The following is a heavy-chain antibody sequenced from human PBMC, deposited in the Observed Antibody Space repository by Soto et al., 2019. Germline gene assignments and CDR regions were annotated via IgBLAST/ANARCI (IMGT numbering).Heavy chain of an antibody. CDR1: GYTFTRYA. J-gene: IGHJ4*02. CDR3: ARHGSGCDY. V-gene: IGHV1-3*05. D-gene: IGHD6-19*01. CDR2: ISACNGYT. Sequence: QVQLVQSGAEEKKPGASVKVSCKASGYTFTRYAMHWVRQAPGQRLEWMGWISACNGYTKYSQKFQGRVTITTDTSASTAYMELSSLRSEDTAVYYCARHGSGCDYWGQGTLCTVSS.